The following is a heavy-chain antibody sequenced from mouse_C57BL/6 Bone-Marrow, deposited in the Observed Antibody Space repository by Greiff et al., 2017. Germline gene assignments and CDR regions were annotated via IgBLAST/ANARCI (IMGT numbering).Heavy chain of an antibody. Sequence: QVQLQQPGAELVKPGASVKLSCKASVYTFASYWMHWVKQSPGQGLEWIGMIHPNRGSTNYNEKFKSKATLTVDKSSSTAYMQLSSLTSEDSAVYYCARGGDYEDYWGQGTTLTVCS. CDR1: VYTFASYW. J-gene: IGHJ2*01. CDR2: IHPNRGST. V-gene: IGHV1-64*01. CDR3: ARGGDYEDY. D-gene: IGHD2-4*01.